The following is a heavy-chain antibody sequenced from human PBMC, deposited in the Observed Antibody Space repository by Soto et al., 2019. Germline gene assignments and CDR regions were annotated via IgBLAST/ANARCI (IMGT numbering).Heavy chain of an antibody. CDR2: ISGSGGTT. D-gene: IGHD3-10*01. J-gene: IGHJ5*02. CDR1: GFTFSSYA. V-gene: IGHV3-23*01. CDR3: TQDRGGSGMGFDP. Sequence: EVQLLESGGGLVQPGGSLRLSCAASGFTFSSYAMEWVRQAPGKGLEWVSDISGSGGTTNYADSVKGRFTISRDNSKNTLYLQMNSLRAGDTAVYYCTQDRGGSGMGFDPWGQGTLVTVSS.